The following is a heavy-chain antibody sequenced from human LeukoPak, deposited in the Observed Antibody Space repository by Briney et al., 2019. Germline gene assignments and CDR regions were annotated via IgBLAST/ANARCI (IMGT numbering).Heavy chain of an antibody. CDR1: GGSISSSNW. Sequence: SGTLSLTCAVSGGSISSSNWWSRVRQPPGQGLGWIGEIYHSGSTNYNPSLKSRVTISVDKSKNQFSLKLSSVTAADTAVYFCARIMGRGYCISTSCRGDWFDPWGQGTLVTVSS. CDR2: IYHSGST. J-gene: IGHJ5*02. V-gene: IGHV4-4*02. D-gene: IGHD2-2*01. CDR3: ARIMGRGYCISTSCRGDWFDP.